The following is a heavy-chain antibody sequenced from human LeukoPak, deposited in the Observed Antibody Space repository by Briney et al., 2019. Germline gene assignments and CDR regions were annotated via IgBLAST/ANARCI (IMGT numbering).Heavy chain of an antibody. V-gene: IGHV3-21*01. D-gene: IGHD7-27*01. CDR2: ISYSTYV. Sequence: GGSLRLSCATSGFTFSSCSMDWVRQAPGKGLEWVSSISYSTYVYYADSVKGRFTISRDNTKNSLYLQMNSLRVEDTAVYYCARLSGDGVWGQGTLVTVSS. J-gene: IGHJ4*02. CDR3: ARLSGDGV. CDR1: GFTFSSCS.